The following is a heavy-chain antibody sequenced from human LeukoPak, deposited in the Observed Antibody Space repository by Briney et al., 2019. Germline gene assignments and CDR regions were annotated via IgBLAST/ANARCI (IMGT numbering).Heavy chain of an antibody. V-gene: IGHV4-39*07. D-gene: IGHD6-19*01. J-gene: IGHJ4*02. Sequence: SETLSLTCTVSGGSISSSSYYWGWIRQPPGKGLEWIGSTYYSGSTYYNPSLKSRVTISVDTSKNQFSLKLSSVTAADTAVYYCARAGYSSGWYVSGIDYWGQGTLVTVSS. CDR1: GGSISSSSYY. CDR2: TYYSGST. CDR3: ARAGYSSGWYVSGIDY.